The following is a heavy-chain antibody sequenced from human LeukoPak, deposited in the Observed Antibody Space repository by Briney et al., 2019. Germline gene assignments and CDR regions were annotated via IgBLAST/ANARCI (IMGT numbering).Heavy chain of an antibody. V-gene: IGHV4-39*07. Sequence: SETLSLTCTVSGGSISSSSYYWGWIRQPPEKGLEWIGSIYYSGSTYYNPSLKSRVTISVDTSKNQFSLKLSSVTAADTAVYYCARRYSSGWYSIWGQGTLVTVSS. CDR2: IYYSGST. D-gene: IGHD6-19*01. J-gene: IGHJ4*02. CDR1: GGSISSSSYY. CDR3: ARRYSSGWYSI.